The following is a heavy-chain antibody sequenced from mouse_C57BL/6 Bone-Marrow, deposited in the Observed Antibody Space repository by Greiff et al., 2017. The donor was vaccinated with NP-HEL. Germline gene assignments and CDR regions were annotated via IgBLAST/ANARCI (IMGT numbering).Heavy chain of an antibody. Sequence: QVQLQQPGAELVKPGASVKLSCKASGYTFTSYWMHWVKQRPGRGLEWIGRIDPNSGGTKYNEKFKSKATLTVDKPSSTAYMQLSSLTSEDSAVYYCARSEVITTVVASYWYFDVWGTRTTVTVSS. V-gene: IGHV1-72*01. CDR1: GYTFTSYW. CDR3: ARSEVITTVVASYWYFDV. CDR2: IDPNSGGT. J-gene: IGHJ1*03. D-gene: IGHD1-1*01.